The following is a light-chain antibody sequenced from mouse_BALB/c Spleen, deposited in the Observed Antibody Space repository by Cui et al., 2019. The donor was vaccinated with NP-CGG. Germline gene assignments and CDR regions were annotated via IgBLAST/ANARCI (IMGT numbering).Light chain of an antibody. CDR3: ALWYSNHWV. Sequence: HAVVTQEAALTTSPGETVTLTCRSSTRAVTTSNYANWVQEKPDHLFTGLIGGTNNRAPGVPARFSGSLIGDKAALTITGAQTEDEAIYFCALWYSNHWVFGGGTKLTVL. CDR1: TRAVTTSNY. J-gene: IGLJ1*01. CDR2: GTN. V-gene: IGLV1*01.